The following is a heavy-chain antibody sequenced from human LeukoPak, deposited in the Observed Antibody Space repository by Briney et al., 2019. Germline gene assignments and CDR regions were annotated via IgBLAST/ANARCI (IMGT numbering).Heavy chain of an antibody. V-gene: IGHV4-59*01. CDR1: GGSISSYY. CDR2: IYYSGST. J-gene: IGHJ4*02. Sequence: SETLSLTCTVSGGSISSYYWSWIRQPPGKGLEWIEYIYYSGSTNYNPSLKSRVTISLDTSKNQFSLKLSSVTAADTAVYYCARGRLSIVAAATGRYFDYWGQGTLVTVSS. CDR3: ARGRLSIVAAATGRYFDY. D-gene: IGHD6-13*01.